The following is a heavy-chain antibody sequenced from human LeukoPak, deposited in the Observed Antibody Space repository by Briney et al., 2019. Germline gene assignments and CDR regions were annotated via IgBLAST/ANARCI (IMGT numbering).Heavy chain of an antibody. CDR3: ARNRDRGGSCLLDY. V-gene: IGHV3-30*03. Sequence: GRSLRLSCAASGFTFSSYGMHWVRQAPGKGLEWVAVISYDGSNKYYADSVKGRFTISRDNSKNTLYLQMNSLRAEDTAVYYCARNRDRGGSCLLDYWGQGTLVTVSS. CDR1: GFTFSSYG. CDR2: ISYDGSNK. D-gene: IGHD2-15*01. J-gene: IGHJ4*02.